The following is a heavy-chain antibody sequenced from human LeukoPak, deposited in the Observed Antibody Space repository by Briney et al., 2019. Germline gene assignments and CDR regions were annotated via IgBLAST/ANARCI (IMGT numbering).Heavy chain of an antibody. CDR2: INHSGST. V-gene: IGHV4-34*01. J-gene: IGHJ4*02. D-gene: IGHD7-27*01. CDR3: ARGPKTGEARGLIDY. Sequence: SETLSLTCAVYGGSFSGYYWSWIRQPPGKGLEWIGEINHSGSTNYNPSLKSRVTISVDTSKNQFSLKLSSVTAADTAVYYCARGPKTGEARGLIDYWGQGTLVTVSS. CDR1: GGSFSGYY.